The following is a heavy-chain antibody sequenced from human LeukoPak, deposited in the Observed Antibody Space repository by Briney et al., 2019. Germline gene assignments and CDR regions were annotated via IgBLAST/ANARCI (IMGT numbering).Heavy chain of an antibody. J-gene: IGHJ4*02. CDR1: GGSISSSNW. D-gene: IGHD6-13*01. CDR2: IYHSGST. Sequence: SGTLSLTCAVSGGSISSSNWWSWVRQPPGKRLEWIGEIYHSGSTNYNPSLKSRVTISVDTSKNQFSLKLSSVTAADTAVYYCARARSIAGVGYWGQGTLVTVSS. CDR3: ARARSIAGVGY. V-gene: IGHV4-4*02.